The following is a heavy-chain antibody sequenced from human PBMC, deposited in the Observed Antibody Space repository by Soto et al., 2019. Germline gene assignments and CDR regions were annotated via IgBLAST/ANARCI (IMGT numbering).Heavy chain of an antibody. CDR3: AHHPRASSSDSYFYYYMDV. D-gene: IGHD6-6*01. CDR2: ISGTGTST. J-gene: IGHJ6*03. CDR1: GFTFSNYA. V-gene: IGHV3-23*01. Sequence: GGSLRLSCAASGFTFSNYAMTWVRQAPGKGLEWVSSISGTGTSTYYTNAVKGRFTISRDDSKNMLYLQMNSLRAEDTAVYYCAHHPRASSSDSYFYYYMDVWGKGTTVTVSS.